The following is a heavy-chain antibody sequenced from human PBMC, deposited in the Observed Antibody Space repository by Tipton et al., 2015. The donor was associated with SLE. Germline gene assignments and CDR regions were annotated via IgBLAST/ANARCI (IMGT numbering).Heavy chain of an antibody. V-gene: IGHV4-59*11. Sequence: LRLSCSVFGGSISSQYWSWIRQPPGKGLEWIGYVYYRGTTKYNPSLRSRVTISVDASQNQYSLKLTSVTAADTAVYYCARDFFLAYCGGVCYSGAFDIWGQGTMFTVSS. D-gene: IGHD2-21*02. CDR3: ARDFFLAYCGGVCYSGAFDI. CDR1: GGSISSQY. J-gene: IGHJ3*02. CDR2: VYYRGTT.